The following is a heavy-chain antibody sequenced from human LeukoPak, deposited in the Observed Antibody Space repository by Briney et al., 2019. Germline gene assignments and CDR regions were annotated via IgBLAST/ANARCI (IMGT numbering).Heavy chain of an antibody. D-gene: IGHD3-22*01. CDR2: IYYSGST. CDR3: ARVTYYDSSGYYTFDY. J-gene: IGHJ4*02. CDR1: GGSISSSSYY. Sequence: SETLSLTCTVSGGSISSSSYYWSWIRQPPGKGLEWIGYIYYSGSTNYNPSLKSRVTISVDTSKNQFSLKLSSVTAADTAVYYCARVTYYDSSGYYTFDYWGQGTLVTVSS. V-gene: IGHV4-61*01.